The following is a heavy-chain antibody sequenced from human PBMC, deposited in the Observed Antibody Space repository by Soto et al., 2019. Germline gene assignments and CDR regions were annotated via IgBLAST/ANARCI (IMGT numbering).Heavy chain of an antibody. Sequence: GGSLRLSCAASGFTFSSYGMHWVRQAPGKGLEWVAVISYDGSNKYYADSVKGRFTISRDNSKNTLYLQMYSLRAEDTAVYYCASGGEHDAFDIWGQGTMVTVSS. J-gene: IGHJ3*02. CDR3: ASGGEHDAFDI. V-gene: IGHV3-30*03. D-gene: IGHD2-15*01. CDR1: GFTFSSYG. CDR2: ISYDGSNK.